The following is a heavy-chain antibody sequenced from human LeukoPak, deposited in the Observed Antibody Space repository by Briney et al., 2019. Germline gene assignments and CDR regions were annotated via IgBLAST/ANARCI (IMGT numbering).Heavy chain of an antibody. CDR3: ASLYGWKGAFDY. J-gene: IGHJ4*02. V-gene: IGHV4-61*01. Sequence: SETLSLICSVSGGSDSSGTYYWSWIRQPPGKGLEWIGCVFYTGSTNYNPSLKSRATISVDTLRNQFSLKLSSVPAADTAVYYCASLYGWKGAFDYSGQGTLVTVCS. CDR2: VFYTGST. D-gene: IGHD1-1*01. CDR1: GGSDSSGTYY.